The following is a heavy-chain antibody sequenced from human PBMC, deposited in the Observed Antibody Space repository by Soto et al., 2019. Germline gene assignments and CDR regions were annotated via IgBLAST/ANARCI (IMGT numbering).Heavy chain of an antibody. D-gene: IGHD2-2*01. CDR2: IIPIFGTA. Sequence: QVQLVQSGAEVKKPGSSVKVSCKASGGTFSSYAISWVRQAPGQGLEWMGGIIPIFGTANYAQKFQGRVTITADESTSPAYMELSSLRSEDTAVYYCARGEYCISTSCYFRPPHWGPGTLVTVSS. V-gene: IGHV1-69*12. CDR3: ARGEYCISTSCYFRPPH. J-gene: IGHJ4*02. CDR1: GGTFSSYA.